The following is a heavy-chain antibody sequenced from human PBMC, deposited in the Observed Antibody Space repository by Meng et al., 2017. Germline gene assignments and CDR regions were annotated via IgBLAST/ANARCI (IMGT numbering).Heavy chain of an antibody. CDR2: IYHGGST. CDR3: ARDGGSYDSSGYYY. CDR1: GGSISSGGYS. D-gene: IGHD3-22*01. V-gene: IGHV4-30-2*01. Sequence: QLQLQESGSGLVKPSQTLSLTCAVSGGSISSGGYSWSWIRQPPGKGLEWIGYIYHGGSTYYNPSLKSRVTISVDRSKNQFSLKLSSVTAADTAVYYCARDGGSYDSSGYYYWGQGTLVTVSS. J-gene: IGHJ4*02.